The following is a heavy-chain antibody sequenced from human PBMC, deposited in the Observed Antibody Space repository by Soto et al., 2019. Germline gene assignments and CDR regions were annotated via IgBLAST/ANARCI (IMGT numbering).Heavy chain of an antibody. CDR1: GGSISSGDYY. D-gene: IGHD3-22*01. V-gene: IGHV4-30-4*01. CDR2: IYYSGST. CDR3: ARGGNYYDSSGYYSNWFDP. J-gene: IGHJ5*02. Sequence: QVQLQESGPGLVKPSQTLSLTCTVSGGSISSGDYYWSWIRQPPGSGLEWIGYIYYSGSTYYNPSLKIRVTISVDRSKNQFSLRLSSVTAADTAVYYCARGGNYYDSSGYYSNWFDPWGQGTLVTVSS.